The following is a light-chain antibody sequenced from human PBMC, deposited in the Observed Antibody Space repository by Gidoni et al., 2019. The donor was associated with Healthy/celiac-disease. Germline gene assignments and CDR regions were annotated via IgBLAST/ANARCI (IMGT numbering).Light chain of an antibody. CDR1: KSVRSI. J-gene: IGKJ2*01. CDR2: GAP. Sequence: SPATLPESPGKGATLACGASKSVRSIFAWYQKKPGQAPRLLDYGAPTRAAGIPARFGGGGSGKEFTLTISSLQSEGFAVYYGQRYNNWSTFXQXTKLEIK. V-gene: IGKV3-15*01. CDR3: QRYNNWST.